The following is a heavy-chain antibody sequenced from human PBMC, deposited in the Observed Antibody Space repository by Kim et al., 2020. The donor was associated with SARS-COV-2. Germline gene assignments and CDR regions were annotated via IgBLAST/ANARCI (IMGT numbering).Heavy chain of an antibody. CDR1: GFTFETYA. CDR3: AKAIYCGADCYSYGLDV. CDR2: IVGSGGST. V-gene: IGHV3-23*01. Sequence: LSLTCGASGFTFETYAMTWVRQVAGKGLQWVSSIVGSGGSTFYADSVEGRFTISRDNFNKKMYLEMSSLRADDTATYYCAKAIYCGADCYSYGLDVWGQGTTVTVSS. D-gene: IGHD2-21*02. J-gene: IGHJ6*02.